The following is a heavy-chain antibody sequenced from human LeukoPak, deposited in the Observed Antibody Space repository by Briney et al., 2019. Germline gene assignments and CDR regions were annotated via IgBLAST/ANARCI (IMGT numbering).Heavy chain of an antibody. V-gene: IGHV3-21*01. Sequence: PGGSLRLSCAASGFTFSSYSMNWVRQAPGKGLEWVSSISSSSSYIYYADSVKGRFTISRDNAKNSLYLQMNSLRAEDTAVYYCARDSVTMIVGEDYYFDYWGQGTLVTVSS. CDR1: GFTFSSYS. CDR2: ISSSSSYI. CDR3: ARDSVTMIVGEDYYFDY. D-gene: IGHD3-22*01. J-gene: IGHJ4*02.